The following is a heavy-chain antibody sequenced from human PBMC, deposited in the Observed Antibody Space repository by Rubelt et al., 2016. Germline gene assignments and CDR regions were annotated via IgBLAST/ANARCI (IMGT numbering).Heavy chain of an antibody. D-gene: IGHD6-13*01. Sequence: QLQLQESGPGLVKPSETLSLTCTVSGGSISSSNYYWGWIRQPPGKGLESIGNVYYSGSTYYNPSLKSRVTISVDTSKNQFSLKLTSVTAAETAVYYCARLLSRSWQWDYWGQGALVTVSS. CDR1: GGSISSSNYY. V-gene: IGHV4-39*01. J-gene: IGHJ4*02. CDR2: VYYSGST. CDR3: ARLLSRSWQWDY.